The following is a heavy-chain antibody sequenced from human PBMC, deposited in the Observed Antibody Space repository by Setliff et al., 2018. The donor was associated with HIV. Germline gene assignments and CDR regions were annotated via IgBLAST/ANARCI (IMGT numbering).Heavy chain of an antibody. V-gene: IGHV4-4*07. CDR1: GGSINTYY. Sequence: LSLTCTVSGGSINTYYWSWIRQPAGKGLEWIGRFYTSGSTNYNPSLKSRVTMTRDTSTNTVYLEMSSLNSADTALYYCARDNSPLSTYSLRVWGQGTLVTVSS. CDR3: ARDNSPLSTYSLRV. CDR2: FYTSGST. D-gene: IGHD1-26*01. J-gene: IGHJ4*02.